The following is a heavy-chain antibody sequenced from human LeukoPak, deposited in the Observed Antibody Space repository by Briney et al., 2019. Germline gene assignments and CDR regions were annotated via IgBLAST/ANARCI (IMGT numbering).Heavy chain of an antibody. J-gene: IGHJ5*02. D-gene: IGHD3-10*01. CDR2: MNPNSGNT. CDR3: ARGSLFRITMVRGVIGGWFDP. CDR1: GYTFTSYD. V-gene: IGHV1-8*01. Sequence: ASVKVSCKASGYTFTSYDINWVRQATGQGLEWMGWMNPNSGNTGYAQKFQGRVTMTRNTSISTAYMELSSLRSEDTAVYYCARGSLFRITMVRGVIGGWFDPWGQGSLVTVSS.